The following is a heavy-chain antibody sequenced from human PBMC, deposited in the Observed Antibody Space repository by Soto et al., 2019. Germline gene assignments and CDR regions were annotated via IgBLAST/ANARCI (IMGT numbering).Heavy chain of an antibody. V-gene: IGHV3-23*01. CDR2: ISGGGSNT. CDR1: GFPFRSYV. Sequence: EVQLLESGGGLVQRGGSLRLSCAASGFPFRSYVMSWVRQAPGKGLEWVSGISGGGSNTFYADSVKGRFTISRDNSKNTLDLQMSSLGAEDTAVYYCAKDINKCSSSLRGRYFDYLGQGIGVTVSS. D-gene: IGHD2-2*01. CDR3: AKDINKCSSSLRGRYFDY. J-gene: IGHJ4*02.